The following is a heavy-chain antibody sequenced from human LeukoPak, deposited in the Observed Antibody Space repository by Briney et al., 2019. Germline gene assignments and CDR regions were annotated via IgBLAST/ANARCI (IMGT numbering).Heavy chain of an antibody. CDR3: ARRLGVADGFDI. V-gene: IGHV4-59*08. CDR1: GGSFSGYY. D-gene: IGHD2-15*01. CDR2: IYYSGST. J-gene: IGHJ3*02. Sequence: TSETLSLTCAVYGGSFSGYYWSWIRQPPGKGLEWIGYIYYSGSTNYNPSLKSRVTISVDTSKNQFSLKLSSVIATDTAVYYCARRLGVADGFDIWGQGTMVTVSS.